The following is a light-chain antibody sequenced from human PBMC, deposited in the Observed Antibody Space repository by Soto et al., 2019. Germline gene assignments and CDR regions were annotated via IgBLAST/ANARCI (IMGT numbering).Light chain of an antibody. V-gene: IGKV1-27*01. CDR3: KKYDNAPWT. CDR2: GAS. J-gene: IGKJ1*01. CDR1: QGIVTY. Sequence: IQMTQSPSSLSASVGDRITITCRASQGIVTYLAWYQQKPGKVPNLLIFGASTLYSGVSSRFSGSGSGTNFTLTIRSLKHDDVGTDYCKKYDNAPWTFGQGTRVEIK.